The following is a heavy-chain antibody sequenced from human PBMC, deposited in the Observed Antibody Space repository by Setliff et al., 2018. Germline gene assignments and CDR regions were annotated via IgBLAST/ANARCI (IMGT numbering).Heavy chain of an antibody. D-gene: IGHD3-10*01. V-gene: IGHV4-4*08. Sequence: PSETLSLTCAVSGGSISSYYWSWIRQPPGKGLEWIGYIYTSGTTKYNPYLKSRVTISIDTSKSQFSLNLSSVTAADTAVYYCARIAYGSGSYYFDYWGQGTLVTVSS. J-gene: IGHJ4*02. CDR2: IYTSGTT. CDR1: GGSISSYY. CDR3: ARIAYGSGSYYFDY.